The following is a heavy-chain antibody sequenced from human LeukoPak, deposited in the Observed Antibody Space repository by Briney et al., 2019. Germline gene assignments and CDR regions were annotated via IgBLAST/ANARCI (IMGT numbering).Heavy chain of an antibody. V-gene: IGHV4-59*01. Sequence: PSETLSLTCTVSGGSISSYYWSWIRQPPGKGLEWIGYVSYSGITNYNPSLKSRVTISVDTSKNHFSLKLSSVTAADTVIYYCARHSSGYYSFDYWGQGTLVTVSS. J-gene: IGHJ4*02. D-gene: IGHD3-22*01. CDR2: VSYSGIT. CDR3: ARHSSGYYSFDY. CDR1: GGSISSYY.